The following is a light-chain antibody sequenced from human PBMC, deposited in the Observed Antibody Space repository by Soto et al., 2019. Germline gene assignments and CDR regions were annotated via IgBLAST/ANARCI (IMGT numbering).Light chain of an antibody. CDR3: QQSYSTTRT. CDR1: QSLISY. V-gene: IGKV1-39*01. Sequence: DIQMTQSPSSLSASVGDRVTITCRASQSLISYLNWYQQKTGQATKLLIYGSSSLQSGVPSRFSGSGSGTYFTHTISSLQPEDFATYYCQQSYSTTRTFGQGTKVEIK. J-gene: IGKJ1*01. CDR2: GSS.